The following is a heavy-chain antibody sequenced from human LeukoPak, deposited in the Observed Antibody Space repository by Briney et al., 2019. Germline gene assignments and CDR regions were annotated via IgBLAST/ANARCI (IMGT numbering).Heavy chain of an antibody. D-gene: IGHD1-26*01. CDR2: LFYSGSP. V-gene: IGHV4-59*01. CDR1: GASISSDY. J-gene: IGHJ6*02. CDR3: ARARGSYYYYYGMDV. Sequence: SETLSLTCIVSGASISSDYWSWIRQPPGKGLEWIGYLFYSGSPNYNPSLKSRVSISEDTSKNQFSLKLNSVTAADTAVYYCARARGSYYYYYGMDVWGQGTTVTVSS.